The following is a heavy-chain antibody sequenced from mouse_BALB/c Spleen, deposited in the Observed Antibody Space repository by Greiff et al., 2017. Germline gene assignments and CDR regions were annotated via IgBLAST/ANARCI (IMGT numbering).Heavy chain of an antibody. V-gene: IGHV5-4*02. CDR3: AREGFYDYVHYYAMDY. J-gene: IGHJ4*01. CDR2: ISDGGSYT. Sequence: DVHLVESGGGLVKPGGSLKLSCAASVFTFSDYYMYWVRQTPEKRLEWVATISDGGSYTYYPDSVKGRFTISRDNAKNNLYLQMSSLKSEDTAMYYCAREGFYDYVHYYAMDYWGQGTSVTVSS. D-gene: IGHD2-4*01. CDR1: VFTFSDYY.